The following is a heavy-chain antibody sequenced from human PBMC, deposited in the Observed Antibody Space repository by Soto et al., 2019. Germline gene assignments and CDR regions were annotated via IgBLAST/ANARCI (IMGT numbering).Heavy chain of an antibody. Sequence: SVKVSCKASGATFSSYTISWVRQAPGQWLEWMGRXIPILXIANYEQKFQXXVTITADXXXSKDYMELSSLRSEDTAVYYCSRANYDWYFDLWGRGTLVTVSS. V-gene: IGHV1-69*02. CDR1: GATFSSYT. CDR3: SRANYDWYFDL. D-gene: IGHD1-7*01. J-gene: IGHJ2*01. CDR2: XIPILXIA.